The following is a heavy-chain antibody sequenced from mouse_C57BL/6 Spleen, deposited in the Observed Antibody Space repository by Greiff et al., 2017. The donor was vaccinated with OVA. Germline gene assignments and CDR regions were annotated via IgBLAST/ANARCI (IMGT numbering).Heavy chain of an antibody. V-gene: IGHV2-5*01. D-gene: IGHD1-1*01. Sequence: VQGVESGPGLVQPSQSLSITCTVSGFSLTSYGVHWVRQSPGKGLEWLGVIWRGGSTDYNAAFMSRLSITKDNSKSQVFFKMNSLQADDTAIYYCAKDYYGSSPPYAMDYWGQGTSVTVSS. J-gene: IGHJ4*01. CDR3: AKDYYGSSPPYAMDY. CDR1: GFSLTSYG. CDR2: IWRGGST.